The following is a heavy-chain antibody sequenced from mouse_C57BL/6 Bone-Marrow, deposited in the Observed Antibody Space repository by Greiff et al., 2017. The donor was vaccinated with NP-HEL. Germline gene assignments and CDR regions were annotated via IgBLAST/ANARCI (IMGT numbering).Heavy chain of an antibody. Sequence: VQLQQSGAELVRPGASVKLSCTASGFNIKDDYMHWVKQRPEQGLEWIGWIDPENGDTEYASKFQGKATITADTSSNTAYLQLSSLTSEDTAVYYCTFITTVVANGYFDVWGTGTTVTVSS. CDR2: IDPENGDT. J-gene: IGHJ1*03. V-gene: IGHV14-4*01. D-gene: IGHD1-1*01. CDR3: TFITTVVANGYFDV. CDR1: GFNIKDDY.